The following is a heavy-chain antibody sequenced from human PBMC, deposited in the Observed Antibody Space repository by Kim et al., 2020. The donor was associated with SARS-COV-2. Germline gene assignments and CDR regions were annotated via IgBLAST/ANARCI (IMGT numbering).Heavy chain of an antibody. Sequence: YNPSLKSRVTISIDTSNNYFSLKLTSVTAADTTIDFCARHTSAYSTLDYWGQGTLVTVSS. D-gene: IGHD3-22*01. CDR3: ARHTSAYSTLDY. J-gene: IGHJ4*02. V-gene: IGHV4-39*01.